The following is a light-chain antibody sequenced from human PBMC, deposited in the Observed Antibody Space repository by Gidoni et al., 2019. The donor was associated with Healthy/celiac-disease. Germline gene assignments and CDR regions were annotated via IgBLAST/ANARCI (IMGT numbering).Light chain of an antibody. CDR3: QQRSNWPLT. CDR1: QSVSSY. J-gene: IGKJ4*01. V-gene: IGKV3-11*01. Sequence: EIVLTQSPATLSLSPGERATLSGRASQSVSSYVAWYQQKPGQAPRLLIYDASNRATGIPARFSGSGSGTDFTLTISSLEPEDFAVYYCQQRSNWPLTFGGGTKVEIK. CDR2: DAS.